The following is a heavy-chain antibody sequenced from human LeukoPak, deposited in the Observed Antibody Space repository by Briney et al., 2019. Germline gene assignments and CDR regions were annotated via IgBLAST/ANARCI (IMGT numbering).Heavy chain of an antibody. Sequence: GGSLRLSCAASGFSFSGYGMHWVRQAPGKGLEWVAFIRYDGSNEYYADSVKGRFTISRDNSKNTLYLQMNSLRAEDTAVYYCAKDLLGMATIIFDYWGQGTLVTVSS. CDR1: GFSFSGYG. CDR2: IRYDGSNE. V-gene: IGHV3-30*02. J-gene: IGHJ4*02. CDR3: AKDLLGMATIIFDY. D-gene: IGHD5-24*01.